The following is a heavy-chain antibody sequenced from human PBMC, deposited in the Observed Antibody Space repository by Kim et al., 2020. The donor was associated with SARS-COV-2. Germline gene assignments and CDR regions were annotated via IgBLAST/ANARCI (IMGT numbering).Heavy chain of an antibody. D-gene: IGHD6-19*01. V-gene: IGHV3-23*03. J-gene: IGHJ4*02. Sequence: AGSVKGRFTISRDNSKNTLYLPMNSLRAEDTAVYYCAKDQAVAGNFDYWGQGTLVTVSS. CDR3: AKDQAVAGNFDY.